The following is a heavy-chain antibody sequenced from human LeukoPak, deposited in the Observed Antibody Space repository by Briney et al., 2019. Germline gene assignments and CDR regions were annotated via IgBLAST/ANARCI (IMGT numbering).Heavy chain of an antibody. CDR3: ARDYLRGGDYGNWFDP. V-gene: IGHV3-30*04. CDR1: GFTFSSYA. J-gene: IGHJ5*02. Sequence: GRSLRLSCAASGFTFSSYAMHWVRQAPGKGLEWVAVISYDGSNKYYADSVKGRFTISRDNSKNTLYLQMNSLRAEDTAVYYCARDYLRGGDYGNWFDPWGQGTLVTVPS. D-gene: IGHD4-17*01. CDR2: ISYDGSNK.